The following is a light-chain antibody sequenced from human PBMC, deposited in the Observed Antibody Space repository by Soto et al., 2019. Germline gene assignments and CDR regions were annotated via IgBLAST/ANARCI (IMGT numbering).Light chain of an antibody. CDR3: QQYSSSPRMFT. J-gene: IGKJ2*01. CDR1: QSVSSSY. V-gene: IGKV3-20*01. CDR2: AAS. Sequence: IILTQSPGTLSLSPGQRATLSFRASQSVSSSYLAWYQQKPGQAPRLLIYAASIRDTGIPDRFSGSGSGTDFTLTISRLEPEDFAVYYCQQYSSSPRMFTFGQGTKLEIK.